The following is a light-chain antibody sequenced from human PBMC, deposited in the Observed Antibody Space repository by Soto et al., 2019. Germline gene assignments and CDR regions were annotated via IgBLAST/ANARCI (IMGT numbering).Light chain of an antibody. CDR3: AAWDSSLRAVV. CDR2: DNH. CDR1: TSNVANNY. Sequence: QSDLTQPPSVSAAPGQKVTISCSGDTSNVANNYVSWYQQLPGTAPKTLIYDNHKRPSGIPDRFSASKSGTFATLDITGLQTGDEADYYCAAWDSSLRAVVFGGGTKVTVL. V-gene: IGLV1-51*01. J-gene: IGLJ2*01.